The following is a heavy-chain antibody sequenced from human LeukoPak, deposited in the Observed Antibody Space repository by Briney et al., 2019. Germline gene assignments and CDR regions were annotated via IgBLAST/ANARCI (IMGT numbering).Heavy chain of an antibody. V-gene: IGHV1-46*01. J-gene: IGHJ4*02. CDR1: RYTFTSYY. Sequence: GASVRVSCKASRYTFTSYYMHWVRQAPGQGLEWMGHINPSGGSTSYAQKFQGRVTMTRDTSTRTVYMELSSLRSEDTAVYYCARDPPTTNSGYDSLHPGLAGFDYWGQGTLVTVSS. CDR2: INPSGGST. CDR3: ARDPPTTNSGYDSLHPGLAGFDY. D-gene: IGHD5-12*01.